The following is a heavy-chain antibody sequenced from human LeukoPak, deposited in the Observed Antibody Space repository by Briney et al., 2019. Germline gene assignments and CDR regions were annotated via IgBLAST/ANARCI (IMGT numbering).Heavy chain of an antibody. J-gene: IGHJ4*02. V-gene: IGHV3-30*04. CDR1: GFTFSSYA. Sequence: GGSLRLACAASGFTFSSYAMHWVRQAPGKGLEWVAVISYDGSNKYYADSVKGRFTISRDNSKNTLYLQMNSLRAEDTAVYYCARDSGYSYGYRQTFDYWGQGTLVTVSS. CDR2: ISYDGSNK. CDR3: ARDSGYSYGYRQTFDY. D-gene: IGHD5-18*01.